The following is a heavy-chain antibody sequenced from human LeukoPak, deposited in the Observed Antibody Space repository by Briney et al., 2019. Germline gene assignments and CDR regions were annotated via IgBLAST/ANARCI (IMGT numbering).Heavy chain of an antibody. Sequence: GGSLRLSCAASGFTFSSYAMSWVRRAPRKGLEWVGFIRTKAYGGTTEYAASVKGRFTISRDDSKSIAYLQMNSLKTEDTAVYYCTRPMLSIAAAGTDYWGQGTLVTVSS. J-gene: IGHJ4*02. D-gene: IGHD6-13*01. CDR2: IRTKAYGGTT. CDR1: GFTFSSYA. V-gene: IGHV3-49*04. CDR3: TRPMLSIAAAGTDY.